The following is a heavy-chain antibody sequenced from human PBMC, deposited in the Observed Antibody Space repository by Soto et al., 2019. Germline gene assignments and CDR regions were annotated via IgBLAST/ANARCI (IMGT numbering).Heavy chain of an antibody. V-gene: IGHV4-34*01. Sequence: QVQLQQWGAGLLKPSETLSLTCAVYGGFVSSGSYYWSWIRQPPGKGLEWIGEMSHSGGTHLNPPFKSRVPISVDTSKNQFSLKMSSVTAADTALYYCARVERGTATTVVDAFDIWGPGTMVTVSS. J-gene: IGHJ3*02. CDR2: MSHSGGT. D-gene: IGHD1-1*01. CDR3: ARVERGTATTVVDAFDI. CDR1: GGFVSSGSYY.